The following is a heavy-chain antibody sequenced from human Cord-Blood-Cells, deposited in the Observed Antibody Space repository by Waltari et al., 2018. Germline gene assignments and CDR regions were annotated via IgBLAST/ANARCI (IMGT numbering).Heavy chain of an antibody. CDR3: AREYKSEVRYAFDI. D-gene: IGHD1-20*01. CDR1: GDSVSSNSAA. CDR2: TYYRAKLYN. Sequence: QVQLQQSGPGLVKPSQTLSLTCAISGDSVSSNSAAWNWIRQSPSRGLEWLGMTYYRAKLYNDYAVSVKSRITINPDTSKNQFSLQLNSVTPEDTAVYYCAREYKSEVRYAFDIWGQGTMVTVSS. J-gene: IGHJ3*02. V-gene: IGHV6-1*01.